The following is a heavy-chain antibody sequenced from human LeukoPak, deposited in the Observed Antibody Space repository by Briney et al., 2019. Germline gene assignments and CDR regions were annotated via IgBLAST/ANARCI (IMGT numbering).Heavy chain of an antibody. J-gene: IGHJ4*02. CDR2: INAYNGNR. D-gene: IGHD3-10*01. Sequence: ASVKVSCKASRYTFTSYGISGVRQARGQGLEWVGWINAYNGNRNNAQKLQGGVTMTTETSTSTAHMELRSLRSDDTAVYYCARAPGVLLWFRALSPTDYWGQRTLVTVSS. CDR1: RYTFTSYG. CDR3: ARAPGVLLWFRALSPTDY. V-gene: IGHV1-18*01.